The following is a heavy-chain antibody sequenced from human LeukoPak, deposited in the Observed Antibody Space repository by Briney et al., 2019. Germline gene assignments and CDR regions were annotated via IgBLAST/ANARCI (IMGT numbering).Heavy chain of an antibody. V-gene: IGHV4-39*01. D-gene: IGHD3-10*01. J-gene: IGHJ3*02. Sequence: SETLSLTCTVSGGSISSSSYYWGWIRQPPGKGLEWIGSIYYSGSTYYNPSLKSRVTISVDTSKNQFSLKLSSVTAADTAVYYCASSQPRGLLWFGDDAFDIWGQGTMVTVSS. CDR3: ASSQPRGLLWFGDDAFDI. CDR1: GGSISSSSYY. CDR2: IYYSGST.